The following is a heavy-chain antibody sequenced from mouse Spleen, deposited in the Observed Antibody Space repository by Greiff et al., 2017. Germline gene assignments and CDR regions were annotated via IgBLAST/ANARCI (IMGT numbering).Heavy chain of an antibody. CDR1: GYTFTSYW. CDR3: ARDRDEGSWYFDV. D-gene: IGHD2-14*01. J-gene: IGHJ1*01. Sequence: QVQLQQSGAELVRPGTSVKLSCKASGYTFTSYWMHWVKQRPGQGLEWIGVIDPSDSYTNYNQKFKGKATLTVDTSSSTAYMQLSSLTSEDSAVYYCARDRDEGSWYFDVWGAGTTVTVSS. V-gene: IGHV1-59*01. CDR2: IDPSDSYT.